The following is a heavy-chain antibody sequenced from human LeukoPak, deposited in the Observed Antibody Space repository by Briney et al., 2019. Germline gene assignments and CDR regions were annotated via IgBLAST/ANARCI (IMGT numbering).Heavy chain of an antibody. CDR3: ARALPHRRLMDTTMEQHWFDP. CDR1: GYTLTELS. J-gene: IGHJ5*02. V-gene: IGHV1-24*01. CDR2: FDPEGGET. D-gene: IGHD5-18*01. Sequence: ASVKVSCKVSGYTLTELSMHWVRQAPGKGLEWMGGFDPEGGETIYAQKFQGRVTMTRDMSTSTVYMELSSLRSEDTAVYYCARALPHRRLMDTTMEQHWFDPWGQGTLVTVSS.